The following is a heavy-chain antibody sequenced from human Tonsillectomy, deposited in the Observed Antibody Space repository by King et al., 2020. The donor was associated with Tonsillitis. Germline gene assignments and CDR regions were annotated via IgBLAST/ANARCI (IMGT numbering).Heavy chain of an antibody. Sequence: VQLVESGGGLVQPGGSLRLSCAASGFTVSSNYMSWVRQAPGKGLEWVSVIYSGGSTYYADSVKGRFTISRDNSKNTLYLQMNSLRAEDTAVYYCARTQRSLRYFDGLLNPFDYWGQGTLVTVSS. V-gene: IGHV3-66*01. CDR1: GFTVSSNY. CDR3: ARTQRSLRYFDGLLNPFDY. D-gene: IGHD3-9*01. CDR2: IYSGGST. J-gene: IGHJ4*02.